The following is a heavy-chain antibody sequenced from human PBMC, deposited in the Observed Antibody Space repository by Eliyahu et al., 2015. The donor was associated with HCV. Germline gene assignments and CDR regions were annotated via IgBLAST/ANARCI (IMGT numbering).Heavy chain of an antibody. CDR2: INHSGST. J-gene: IGHJ6*02. Sequence: QVQLQQWGAGLLKPSETLSLTCAVYGGSFSGYYWSWIRQPPGKGLEWIGEINHSGSTNYNPSLKSRVTISVDTSKNQFSLKLSSVTAADTAVYYCARGRPSSYFGSSSGRYYYYGMDVWGQGTTVTVSS. CDR3: ARGRPSSYFGSSSGRYYYYGMDV. V-gene: IGHV4-34*01. CDR1: GGSFSGYY. D-gene: IGHD6-6*01.